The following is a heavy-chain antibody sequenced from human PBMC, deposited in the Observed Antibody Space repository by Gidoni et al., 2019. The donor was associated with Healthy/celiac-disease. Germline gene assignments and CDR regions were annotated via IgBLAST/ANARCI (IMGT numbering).Heavy chain of an antibody. D-gene: IGHD3-16*02. CDR3: AKVGVNRDSDY. J-gene: IGHJ4*02. CDR2: SSWNSGSI. Sequence: VQLVVSGRVLVQPGRSLRLSCAPSGFTFADYAMHWVRQAPGKGLEWVSGSSWNSGSIGYADSVKGRFTIARDNAKNALYLQMNSLRAEDTALYYCAKVGVNRDSDYWGQGTLVTVSS. CDR1: GFTFADYA. V-gene: IGHV3-9*01.